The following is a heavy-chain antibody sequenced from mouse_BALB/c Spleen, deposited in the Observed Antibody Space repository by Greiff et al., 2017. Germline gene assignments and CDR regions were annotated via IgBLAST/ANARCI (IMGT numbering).Heavy chain of an antibody. V-gene: IGHV5-6-5*01. D-gene: IGHD2-13*01. CDR2: ISSGGST. J-gene: IGHJ2*01. Sequence: EVMLVESGGGLVKPGGSLKLSCAASGFTFSSYAMSWVRQTPEKRLEWVASISSGGSTYYPDSVKGRFTISRDNARNILYLQMSSLRSEDTAMYYCARGGDDELYYFDYWGQGTTLTVSS. CDR1: GFTFSSYA. CDR3: ARGGDDELYYFDY.